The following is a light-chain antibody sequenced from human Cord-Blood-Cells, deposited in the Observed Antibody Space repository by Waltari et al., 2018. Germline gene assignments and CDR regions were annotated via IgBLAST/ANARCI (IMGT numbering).Light chain of an antibody. CDR1: QSISSY. Sequence: IQMTQSPHPLSASVGDRLTITCRASQSISSYLNWYQQKPGKAPKLLIYATSSLQSGVPSSVSGSGSGTDFTLTISSLQPEEFATCYCQQSYSTPFTFGPGTKVDI. CDR2: ATS. J-gene: IGKJ3*01. V-gene: IGKV1-39*01. CDR3: QQSYSTPFT.